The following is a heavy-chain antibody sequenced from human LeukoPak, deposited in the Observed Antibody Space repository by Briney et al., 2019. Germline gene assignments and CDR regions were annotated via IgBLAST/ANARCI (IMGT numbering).Heavy chain of an antibody. J-gene: IGHJ4*02. Sequence: PGESLRLSCAASGFIFSSYSMNWVRQAPGKGLEWVSSLSSSGTYIYYADSVKGRFTISRDNAKNSLYLQMNSLRAEDTAVYYCARGYYDFWSGYSTPFDYWGQGTLVTVSS. CDR1: GFIFSSYS. V-gene: IGHV3-21*01. CDR2: LSSSGTYI. CDR3: ARGYYDFWSGYSTPFDY. D-gene: IGHD3-3*01.